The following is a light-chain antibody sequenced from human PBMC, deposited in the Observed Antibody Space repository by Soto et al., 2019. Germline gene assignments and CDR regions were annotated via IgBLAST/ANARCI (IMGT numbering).Light chain of an antibody. J-gene: IGKJ2*03. CDR3: QHYNNYSG. V-gene: IGKV1-5*03. Sequence: DIPMTQSPSTLSASVGDRVTFTCRASQSIGNWLAWYQQKPGKAPKLLIYKASNLESGVPSRFRGSGSGTEFTLTISNLQPDDFATYYCQHYNNYSGFGQGTKLEIK. CDR2: KAS. CDR1: QSIGNW.